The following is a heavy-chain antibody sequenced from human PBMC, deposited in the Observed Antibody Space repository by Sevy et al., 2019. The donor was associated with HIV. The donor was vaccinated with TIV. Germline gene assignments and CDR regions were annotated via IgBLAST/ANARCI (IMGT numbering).Heavy chain of an antibody. CDR2: ISWDGGST. CDR3: AKDTVGYSGYDYYYGMDV. Sequence: GGSLRLSCAASGFTFDDYTMHWVRQAPGKGLEWVSLISWDGGSTYYADSVKGRFTISRENSKNSLYLQMNSLRTEDTALYYCAKDTVGYSGYDYYYGMDVWGQGTTVTVSS. CDR1: GFTFDDYT. V-gene: IGHV3-43*01. D-gene: IGHD5-12*01. J-gene: IGHJ6*02.